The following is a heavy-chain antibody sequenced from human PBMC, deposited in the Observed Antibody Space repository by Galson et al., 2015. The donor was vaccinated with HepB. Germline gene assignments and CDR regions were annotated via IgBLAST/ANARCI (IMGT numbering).Heavy chain of an antibody. CDR1: GYTFTGYY. CDR2: INPNSGGT. D-gene: IGHD3-3*01. J-gene: IGHJ5*02. Sequence: SVKVSCKASGYTFTGYYMHWVRQAPGQGLEWMGWINPNSGGTNYAQKFQGRVTMTRDTSISTAYMELSRLRSDDTAVYYCARATGLTFWSGYYWFDPWGQGTLVTVSS. CDR3: ARATGLTFWSGYYWFDP. V-gene: IGHV1-2*02.